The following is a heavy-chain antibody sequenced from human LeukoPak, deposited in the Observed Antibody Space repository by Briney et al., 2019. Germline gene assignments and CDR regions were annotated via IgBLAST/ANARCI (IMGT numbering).Heavy chain of an antibody. CDR3: ARGPGGSSSWYSDY. V-gene: IGHV3-21*01. J-gene: IGHJ4*02. D-gene: IGHD6-13*01. CDR2: ISSSSSYI. CDR1: GFTFSSYS. Sequence: GSLRLSCAASGFTFSSYSMNWVRQAPGKGLEWVSSISSSSSYIYYADSVKGRFTISRDNAKNSLYLQMNSLRAEDTAVYYCARGPGGSSSWYSDYWGQGTLVTVSS.